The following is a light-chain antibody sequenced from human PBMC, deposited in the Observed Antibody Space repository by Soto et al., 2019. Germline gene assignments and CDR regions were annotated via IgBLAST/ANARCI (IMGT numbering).Light chain of an antibody. CDR3: AAWDDSLRVV. V-gene: IGLV1-47*01. CDR2: RND. CDR1: SSNIGSYY. Sequence: QSVLTQPPSASGTPGQRVTTSCSGSSSNIGSYYVYWYQQLPGTAPKLLISRNDQRPSGVPDRFSGSKSGTSASLAISGLRSEDEADYYCAAWDDSLRVVFGGGTKLTVL. J-gene: IGLJ2*01.